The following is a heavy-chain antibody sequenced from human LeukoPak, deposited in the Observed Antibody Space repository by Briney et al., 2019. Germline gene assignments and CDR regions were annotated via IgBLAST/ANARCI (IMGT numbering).Heavy chain of an antibody. V-gene: IGHV4-59*02. Sequence: SETLSLTCTISGGSVSDYYWRWIRQSPGKGLEWIGYIYHTGSTSYSPSLKSRVTISADTSQNQFSLKLSSVTAADTAVDYCARRPTYGSGRPDYWGQGTLVTVSS. CDR2: IYHTGST. D-gene: IGHD3-10*01. CDR1: GGSVSDYY. J-gene: IGHJ4*02. CDR3: ARRPTYGSGRPDY.